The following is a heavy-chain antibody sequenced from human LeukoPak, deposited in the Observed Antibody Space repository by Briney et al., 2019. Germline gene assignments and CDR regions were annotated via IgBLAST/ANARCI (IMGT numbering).Heavy chain of an antibody. CDR1: GFTFSSYE. V-gene: IGHV3-48*03. D-gene: IGHD6-13*01. CDR3: AKYEAFPTAALAY. Sequence: GGSLRLSCAASGFTFSSYEMNWVRQAPGKGLEWVSYISSSGSTIYYADSVKGRFTISRDNSKNTLYLQMNSLRTEDTAFYYCAKYEAFPTAALAYWGQGTLVTVSS. CDR2: ISSSGSTI. J-gene: IGHJ4*02.